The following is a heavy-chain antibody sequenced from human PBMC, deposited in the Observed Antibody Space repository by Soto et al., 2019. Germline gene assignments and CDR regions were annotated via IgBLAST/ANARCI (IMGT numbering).Heavy chain of an antibody. CDR2: ISNSGSA. D-gene: IGHD2-8*02. Sequence: SETLSLTCTVSGGSISNVGYYWTWIRQQPEKGLEWIGYISNSGSAYYNPSLKSRFTLTVDTSKNQFSLLLSSTTAADTAMYYCAREGPGFTGFEYWGRGTQVTVSS. CDR3: AREGPGFTGFEY. J-gene: IGHJ4*02. CDR1: GGSISNVGYY. V-gene: IGHV4-31*03.